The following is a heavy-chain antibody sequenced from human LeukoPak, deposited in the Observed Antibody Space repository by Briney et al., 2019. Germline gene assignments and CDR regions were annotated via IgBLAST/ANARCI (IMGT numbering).Heavy chain of an antibody. CDR2: ISSSGSTI. CDR1: GFTFSDYY. D-gene: IGHD4-17*01. Sequence: GGSLRLSCAASGFTFSDYYMSWIRQAPGKGLKWVSYISSSGSTIYYADSVKGRFTISRDNAKNSLYLQMNSLRAEDTAVYYCAREAHGEPTVIDYWGPGTLVTVSS. V-gene: IGHV3-11*01. CDR3: AREAHGEPTVIDY. J-gene: IGHJ4*02.